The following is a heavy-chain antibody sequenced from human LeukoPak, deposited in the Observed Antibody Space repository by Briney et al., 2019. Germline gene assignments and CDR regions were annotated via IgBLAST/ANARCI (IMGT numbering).Heavy chain of an antibody. V-gene: IGHV3-20*04. CDR2: INWNGGST. CDR3: ARGKKGWYPGAFDI. CDR1: GFTFDDYG. Sequence: GGSLRLSCAASGFTFDDYGMSWVRQAPGKGLEWVSGINWNGGSTGYADSVKGRFTISRDNAKNSPYLQMNSLRAEDTAVYYCARGKKGWYPGAFDIWGQGTMVTVSS. D-gene: IGHD6-19*01. J-gene: IGHJ3*02.